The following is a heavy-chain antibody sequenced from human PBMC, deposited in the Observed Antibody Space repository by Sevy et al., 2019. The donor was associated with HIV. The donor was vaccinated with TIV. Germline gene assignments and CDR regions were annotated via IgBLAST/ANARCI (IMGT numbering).Heavy chain of an antibody. J-gene: IGHJ4*02. CDR1: GFTFSSYA. V-gene: IGHV3-23*01. D-gene: IGHD5-12*01. Sequence: GGSLRLSCAASGFTFSSYAMSWVRQAPGKGLEWVSAISDSGISTSYSDSVKGRFTISRDNSKNTLYLQMNNLRAEDTAVFYCAKGIGYSGYESDYWGQGTLVTVSS. CDR2: ISDSGIST. CDR3: AKGIGYSGYESDY.